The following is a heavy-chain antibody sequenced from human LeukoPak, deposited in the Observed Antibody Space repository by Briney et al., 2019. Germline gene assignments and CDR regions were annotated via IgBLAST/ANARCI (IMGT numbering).Heavy chain of an antibody. J-gene: IGHJ4*02. V-gene: IGHV4-39*01. CDR3: AKGVKQIVVVTAQHYLDY. CDR1: GGSISSSSYY. CDR2: IYYRGST. D-gene: IGHD2-21*02. Sequence: SETLSLTCTVSGGSISSSSYYWGWIRQPPGKGLEWIGTIYYRGSTYYYPSLKSRVTISVDTSKNQFSLKLSSVTAADTAVYYCAKGVKQIVVVTAQHYLDYWGQGTLVTVSP.